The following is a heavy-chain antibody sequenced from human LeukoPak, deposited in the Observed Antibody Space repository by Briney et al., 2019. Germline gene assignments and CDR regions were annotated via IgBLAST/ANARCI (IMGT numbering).Heavy chain of an antibody. CDR3: AKNRYCSGGSCYFEAFDI. CDR1: GFTFSSYA. D-gene: IGHD2-15*01. V-gene: IGHV3-23*01. Sequence: GGSLRRSCAASGFTFSSYAMSWVRQAPGKGLEGVSALSGSSGSTYYADSVKGQFTISRDNSKNTLYLQMNSLRAEDTAVYYCAKNRYCSGGSCYFEAFDIWGQGTMVTVSS. J-gene: IGHJ3*02. CDR2: LSGSSGST.